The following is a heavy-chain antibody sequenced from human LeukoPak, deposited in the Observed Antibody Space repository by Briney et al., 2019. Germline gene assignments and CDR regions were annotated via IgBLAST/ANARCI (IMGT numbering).Heavy chain of an antibody. V-gene: IGHV4-34*01. Sequence: PSETLSLTCAVYGGSFSGYYWSWIRQPPGKGLEWIGDVYYSGSTNYNPSLKSRVTMSVDKSKNQFFMKLNSVTAADTAVYYCTREEPEYNSGWSMDVWGQGTTVTVSS. J-gene: IGHJ6*02. CDR3: TREEPEYNSGWSMDV. CDR2: VYYSGST. D-gene: IGHD6-19*01. CDR1: GGSFSGYY.